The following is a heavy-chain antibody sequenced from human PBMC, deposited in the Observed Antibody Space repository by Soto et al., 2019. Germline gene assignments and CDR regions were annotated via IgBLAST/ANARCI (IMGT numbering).Heavy chain of an antibody. Sequence: GGSLRLSCAASGFTFSDHYMDWVRQAPGKGLEWVGRIKSKSDGGTIDYAAPVKGRFTISRDDSKNTLYLQMNSLKTEDTAVYYCTADRRMEAPKWFDPWGQGTLVTVSS. CDR1: GFTFSDHY. CDR3: TADRRMEAPKWFDP. CDR2: IKSKSDGGTI. D-gene: IGHD2-8*01. J-gene: IGHJ5*02. V-gene: IGHV3-15*01.